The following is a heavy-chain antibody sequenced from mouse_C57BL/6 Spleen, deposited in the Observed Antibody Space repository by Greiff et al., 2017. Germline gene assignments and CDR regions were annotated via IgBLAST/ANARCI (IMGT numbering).Heavy chain of an antibody. Sequence: QVQLQQPGAELVRPGSSVKLSCKASGYTFTSYWMHWVKQRPIQGLEWIGNIYPSDSDTHYNQKFKDKATLTAAKSSSTAYMQLRSLTSEDSAVYDCARSPVSTVANYFDYWGKGTTLTVSS. CDR3: ARSPVSTVANYFDY. D-gene: IGHD1-1*01. J-gene: IGHJ2*01. CDR2: IYPSDSDT. CDR1: GYTFTSYW. V-gene: IGHV1-52*01.